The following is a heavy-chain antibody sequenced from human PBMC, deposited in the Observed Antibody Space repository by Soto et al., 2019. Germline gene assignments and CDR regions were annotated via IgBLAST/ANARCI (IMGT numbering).Heavy chain of an antibody. CDR1: GFTFSSYW. J-gene: IGHJ4*02. D-gene: IGHD4-17*01. Sequence: EVQLVESGGGLVQPGESLRLSCAASGFTFSSYWMSWVRQAPGKGLEWVANIKQDGSEKYYVDSVKGRFTISRDNAKNSLYLQMNSLRAEDTAVYYCARDADDYGDYEGCDYFDYWGQGTLVTVSS. V-gene: IGHV3-7*01. CDR2: IKQDGSEK. CDR3: ARDADDYGDYEGCDYFDY.